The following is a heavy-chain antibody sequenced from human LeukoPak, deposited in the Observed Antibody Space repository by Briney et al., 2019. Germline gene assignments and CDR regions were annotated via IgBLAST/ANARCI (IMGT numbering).Heavy chain of an antibody. CDR1: GLAFSAYK. Sequence: GGSLRLSCAASGLAFSAYKMHWVRQAPRKGLVWVSRISTDGYTTDYADFVQGRFTASRDNTKSTWSLEMNSLRAEDTAVYYCVVGGSPGYWGRGTLVTVSS. CDR2: ISTDGYTT. D-gene: IGHD2-15*01. CDR3: VVGGSPGY. V-gene: IGHV3-74*01. J-gene: IGHJ4*02.